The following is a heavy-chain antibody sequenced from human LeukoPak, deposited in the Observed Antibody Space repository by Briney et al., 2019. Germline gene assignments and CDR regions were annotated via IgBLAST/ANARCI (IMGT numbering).Heavy chain of an antibody. CDR2: IYYRGNT. V-gene: IGHV4-39*07. CDR1: GDSVNNTNYY. D-gene: IGHD6-6*01. CDR3: ARVTYRSSSPFFNF. J-gene: IGHJ4*02. Sequence: LSETLSLTCNVSGDSVNNTNYYWAWIRQPPGKGLEWIGSIYYRGNTYFNPSLKSRTTLSVDSSMNQFSLKLTSVTAADTAMFFCARVTYRSSSPFFNFWGQGTLVTVSS.